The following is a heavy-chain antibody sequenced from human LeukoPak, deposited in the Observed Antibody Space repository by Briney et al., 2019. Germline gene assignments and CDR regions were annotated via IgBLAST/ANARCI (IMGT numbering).Heavy chain of an antibody. J-gene: IGHJ4*02. CDR3: ARGRYYYDSSGYPSYYFDY. V-gene: IGHV1-69*05. Sequence: SVKVSCKASGGTFSSYAISWVRQAPGQGLEWMGGIIPIFGTANYAQKFQGRVTITTDESTSTAYMELSSLRSEDTAVYYCARGRYYYDSSGYPSYYFDYWGQGTLVTVSS. D-gene: IGHD3-22*01. CDR2: IIPIFGTA. CDR1: GGTFSSYA.